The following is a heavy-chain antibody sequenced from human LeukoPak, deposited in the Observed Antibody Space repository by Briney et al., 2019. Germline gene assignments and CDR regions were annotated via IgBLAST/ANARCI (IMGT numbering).Heavy chain of an antibody. V-gene: IGHV3-7*01. D-gene: IGHD2/OR15-2a*01. Sequence: GGXLRLSCAASGFAFGSYWMSWVRQAPGKGLEWVATIELDGSQKHHVDSVKGRFTISRDNADSSPYLQMNSLRAEDTAVYYCARDWDVIGGQGTLVTVSS. CDR3: ARDWDVI. CDR2: IELDGSQK. J-gene: IGHJ4*02. CDR1: GFAFGSYW.